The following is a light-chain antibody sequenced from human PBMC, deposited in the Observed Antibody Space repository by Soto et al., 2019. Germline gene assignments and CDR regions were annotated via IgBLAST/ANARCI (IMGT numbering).Light chain of an antibody. CDR3: GADHGSGSNFVV. V-gene: IGLV9-49*01. Sequence: QSVLTQPPSASASLGASVTLTCTLSSGYSNYKVDWYQQRPGKGPRFVMRVGTGGIVGSKGDGIPDRFSVLGSGLNRYLTIKNIQEEDESHYHCGADHGSGSNFVVFGGGTKLTVL. CDR2: VGTGGIVG. CDR1: SGYSNYK. J-gene: IGLJ2*01.